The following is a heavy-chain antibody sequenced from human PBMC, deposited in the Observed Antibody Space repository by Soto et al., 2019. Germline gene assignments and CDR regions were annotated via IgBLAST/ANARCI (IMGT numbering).Heavy chain of an antibody. CDR1: GFGFTFSNYY. CDR2: ISSSGHMT. Sequence: GGSLRLSCAASGFGFTFSNYYMNWIRQAPGKGLEWVSSISSSGHMTFYAPSVNGRFTISRDNGKNSLYLQMNSLRAEDTGAYFCAGTYGSADSWGPGTLVTVSS. CDR3: AGTYGSADS. D-gene: IGHD3-10*01. J-gene: IGHJ5*01. V-gene: IGHV3-11*04.